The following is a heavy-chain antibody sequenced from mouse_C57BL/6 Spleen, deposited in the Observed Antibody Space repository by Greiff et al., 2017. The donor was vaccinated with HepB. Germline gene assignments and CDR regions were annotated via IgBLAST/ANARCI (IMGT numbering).Heavy chain of an antibody. CDR1: GYTFTSYW. Sequence: VQLQQPGAELVRPGSSVKLSCKASGYTFTSYWMHWVKQRPIQGLEWIGNIDPSDSETHYNQKFKDKATLTVDKSSSTAYMQLSSLTSEDSAVYYGARDTTGYSGVYFDYWGQGTTLTVSS. J-gene: IGHJ2*01. CDR3: ARDTTGYSGVYFDY. D-gene: IGHD1-1*01. CDR2: IDPSDSET. V-gene: IGHV1-52*01.